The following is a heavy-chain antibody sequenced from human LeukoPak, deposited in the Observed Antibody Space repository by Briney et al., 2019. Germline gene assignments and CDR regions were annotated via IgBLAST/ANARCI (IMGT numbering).Heavy chain of an antibody. V-gene: IGHV3-23*01. CDR1: GFTFSSYG. D-gene: IGHD3-10*01. J-gene: IGHJ4*02. Sequence: QSGGSLRLSCAASGFTFSSYGMSWVRQAPGKGLEWVSAISGSGGSTYYADSVKGRFTISRDNSKNTLYLQMNSLRAEDTAVYYCAKDMVRGVIALYYFDYWGQGTLVTVSS. CDR2: ISGSGGST. CDR3: AKDMVRGVIALYYFDY.